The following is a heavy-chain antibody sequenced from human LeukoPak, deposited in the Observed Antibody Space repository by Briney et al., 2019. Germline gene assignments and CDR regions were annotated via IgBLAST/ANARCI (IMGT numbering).Heavy chain of an antibody. V-gene: IGHV4-38-2*02. CDR2: IYHSGST. CDR1: GYSISSGYY. J-gene: IGHJ3*02. D-gene: IGHD1-1*01. Sequence: SETLSLTCTVSGYSISSGYYWGWIRQPPGKGLEWIGSIYHSGSTYYNPSLKSRVTISVDTSKNQFSLKLSSVTAADTAVYYGARDELTTGTTAGAFDIWCQGTMVTVSS. CDR3: ARDELTTGTTAGAFDI.